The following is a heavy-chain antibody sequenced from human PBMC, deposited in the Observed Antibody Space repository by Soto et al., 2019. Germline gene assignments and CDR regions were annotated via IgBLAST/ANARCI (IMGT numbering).Heavy chain of an antibody. CDR1: GFTFSSYA. D-gene: IGHD2-15*01. J-gene: IGHJ4*02. V-gene: IGHV3-23*01. CDR2: ISGSGGST. CDR3: AKDRRVVVAATPGLGY. Sequence: GGSLRLSCAASGFTFSSYAMSWVRQAPGKGLEWVSAISGSGGSTYYADSVKGRFTISRDNSKNTLYLQMNSLRAEDTAVYYCAKDRRVVVAATPGLGYWGQGTLVTVSS.